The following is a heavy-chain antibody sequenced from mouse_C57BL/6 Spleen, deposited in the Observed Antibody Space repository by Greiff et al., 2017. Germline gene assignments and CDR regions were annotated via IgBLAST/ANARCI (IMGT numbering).Heavy chain of an antibody. CDR2: INPSNGGT. Sequence: VQLQQSGTELVKPGASVKLSCKASGYTFTSYWMHWVKQRPGQGLEWIGNINPSNGGTNYHEKFKGKATLNVDKSSNTAYMQLSSLTSEDSAVDYCARSRIAGTMDYWGQGTSVTVSS. V-gene: IGHV1-53*01. CDR1: GYTFTSYW. J-gene: IGHJ4*01. CDR3: ARSRIAGTMDY.